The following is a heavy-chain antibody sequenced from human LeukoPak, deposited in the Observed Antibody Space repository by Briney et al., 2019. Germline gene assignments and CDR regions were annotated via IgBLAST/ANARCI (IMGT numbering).Heavy chain of an antibody. V-gene: IGHV1-69*13. CDR1: VGTLSSYA. Sequence: SVKVSCKASVGTLSSYAISWVRQAPGQGLEWMGGIIPIFSTANYAQKFQGRVTITADESTSTAYMELSSLRSEDTAVYYCARGTTVTPYYFDYWGQGTLVTVSS. CDR2: IIPIFSTA. J-gene: IGHJ4*02. D-gene: IGHD4-17*01. CDR3: ARGTTVTPYYFDY.